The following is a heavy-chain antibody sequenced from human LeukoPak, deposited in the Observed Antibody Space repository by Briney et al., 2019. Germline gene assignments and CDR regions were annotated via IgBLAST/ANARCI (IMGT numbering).Heavy chain of an antibody. CDR1: GFTFSSYS. J-gene: IGHJ4*02. D-gene: IGHD1-26*01. CDR2: ISSGSSYI. Sequence: GGSLSLSCAASGFTFSSYSMNWVRQAPAKGLEWVSSISSGSSYIFYADSVKGRFTISRDNAKNSLYLQMNSLRAEDTAVYYCAREFFDQGGGTTVLDYWGQGTLVTVSS. CDR3: AREFFDQGGGTTVLDY. V-gene: IGHV3-21*01.